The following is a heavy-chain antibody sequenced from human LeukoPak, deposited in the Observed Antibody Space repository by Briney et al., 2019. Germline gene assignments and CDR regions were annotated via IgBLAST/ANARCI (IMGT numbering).Heavy chain of an antibody. J-gene: IGHJ4*02. CDR2: IYYSGST. D-gene: IGHD5-24*01. CDR3: ARAPRDGYNDY. V-gene: IGHV4-59*01. Sequence: SETLSLTCAVYGGSFSDYYWTWIRQPPGKGLEWIGYIYYSGSTNYNPSLKSRVTISVDTSKNQFSLKLSSVTAADTAVYYCARAPRDGYNDYWGQGTLVTVSS. CDR1: GGSFSDYY.